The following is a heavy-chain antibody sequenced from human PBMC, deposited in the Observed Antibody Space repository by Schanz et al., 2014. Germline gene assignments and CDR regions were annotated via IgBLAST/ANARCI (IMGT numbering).Heavy chain of an antibody. V-gene: IGHV3-73*01. D-gene: IGHD6-13*01. CDR3: TKLGPGNGFDI. CDR2: IRSETDNYVT. J-gene: IGHJ3*02. CDR1: GFSFSDYG. Sequence: VQLVESGGGVVQPGRSLRLSCAGSGFSFSDYGMHWVRQASGRGLEWVGRIRSETDNYVTEYVESVKGRFTISRDDSKNKVYLQMNSLKTEDTAVYYCTKLGPGNGFDIWGQGTMVTVSS.